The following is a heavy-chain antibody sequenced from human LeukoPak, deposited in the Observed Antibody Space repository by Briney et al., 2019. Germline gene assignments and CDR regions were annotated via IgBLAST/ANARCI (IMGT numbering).Heavy chain of an antibody. CDR3: ARDSGTTGEVKFDP. J-gene: IGHJ5*02. V-gene: IGHV4-4*07. CDR1: GRSFSTYY. CDR2: IYSSGST. D-gene: IGHD3-10*01. Sequence: SETLSLTCTVSGRSFSTYYWSWIRQPAGKGLEWIGRIYSSGSTDYNPSLKSRVTMSVDTSKNKFSLKLSSVTAADTAVYYCARDSGTTGEVKFDPWGQGTLVTVSS.